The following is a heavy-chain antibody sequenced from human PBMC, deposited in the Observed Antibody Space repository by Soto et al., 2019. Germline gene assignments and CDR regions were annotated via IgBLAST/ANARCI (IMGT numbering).Heavy chain of an antibody. CDR2: IIPILGIA. D-gene: IGHD2-21*02. J-gene: IGHJ5*02. CDR3: ASDVRDPNWFDP. Sequence: QVQLVQSGAEVKKPGSSVKVSCKASGGTFSSYTISWVRQAPGQGLEWMGRIIPILGIANYAQKFQGRVTIPADKSTSTAYMELSSLRSEDTAVYYCASDVRDPNWFDPWGQGTLVTVSS. V-gene: IGHV1-69*02. CDR1: GGTFSSYT.